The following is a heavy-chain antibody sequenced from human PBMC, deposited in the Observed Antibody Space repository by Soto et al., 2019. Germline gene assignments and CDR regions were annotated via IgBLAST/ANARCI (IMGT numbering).Heavy chain of an antibody. Sequence: GXSVKVSCKASGYTFGTYAISWVRQAPGQGLEWMGWISAYNGNTNYAQRLQGRVTMTTDTSTSTASTELRSLRSDDTAVYYCARGGVGPTDSSYAMDVWGQGTTVTVSS. D-gene: IGHD1-26*01. V-gene: IGHV1-18*01. CDR2: ISAYNGNT. CDR1: GYTFGTYA. J-gene: IGHJ6*02. CDR3: ARGGVGPTDSSYAMDV.